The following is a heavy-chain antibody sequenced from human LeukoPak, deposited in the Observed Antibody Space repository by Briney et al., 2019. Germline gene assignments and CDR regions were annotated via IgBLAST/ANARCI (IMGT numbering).Heavy chain of an antibody. CDR2: INTNTGNP. CDR1: GYTFTRYY. J-gene: IGHJ4*02. Sequence: APVKVSCKASGYTFTRYYMHWVRQAPGQGLEWMGWINTNTGNPTYAKGFTGRFVFSLDTSVSTAYLHISSLKASDTAMYYCARHDGRIAARPFDYWGQGTLVTVSS. V-gene: IGHV7-4-1*02. CDR3: ARHDGRIAARPFDY. D-gene: IGHD6-6*01.